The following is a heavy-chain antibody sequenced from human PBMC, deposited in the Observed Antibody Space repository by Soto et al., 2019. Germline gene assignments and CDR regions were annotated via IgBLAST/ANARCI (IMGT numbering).Heavy chain of an antibody. CDR2: IYYSGST. V-gene: IGHV4-30-4*01. CDR1: GGSISSGDYY. D-gene: IGHD5-12*01. CDR3: ARDSIGSGYDRVGGMDV. Sequence: SETLSLTCTVSGGSISSGDYYWSWIRQPPGKGLEWIGYIYYSGSTYYNPSLKSRVTISVDTSKNQFSLKLSSVTAADTAVYYCARDSIGSGYDRVGGMDVWGQGTTVTVSS. J-gene: IGHJ6*02.